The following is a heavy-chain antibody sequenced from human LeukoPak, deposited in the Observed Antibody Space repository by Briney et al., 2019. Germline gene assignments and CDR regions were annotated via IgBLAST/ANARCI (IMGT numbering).Heavy chain of an antibody. CDR2: INSDGSRT. D-gene: IGHD6-19*01. Sequence: GGSLRLSCAASGFTFSSYWMHWVRQAPGKGLVWVSRINSDGSRTSYADSVKGRFTISRDNAKNTLYLHMNSLRAEDTAVYYCARGRREYSYTRIAVAGGSSDYWGQGTVVTVSS. CDR1: GFTFSSYW. J-gene: IGHJ4*02. CDR3: ARGRREYSYTRIAVAGGSSDY. V-gene: IGHV3-74*01.